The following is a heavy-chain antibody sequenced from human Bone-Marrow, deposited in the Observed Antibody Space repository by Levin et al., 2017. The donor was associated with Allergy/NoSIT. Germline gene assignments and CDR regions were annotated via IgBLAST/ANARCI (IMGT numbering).Heavy chain of an antibody. D-gene: IGHD3/OR15-3a*01. CDR2: IHPSGST. V-gene: IGHV4-34*01. J-gene: IGHJ4*02. CDR3: ARGLDYAKTGY. Sequence: SQTLSLTCAVYGGSFSGYYWNWIRQPPGKGLEWIGEIHPSGSTKYNPSLTSRVTMSLDTSRNHFSLNLNSVTAADTAVYYCARGLDYAKTGYWGQGTLVTVSS. CDR1: GGSFSGYY.